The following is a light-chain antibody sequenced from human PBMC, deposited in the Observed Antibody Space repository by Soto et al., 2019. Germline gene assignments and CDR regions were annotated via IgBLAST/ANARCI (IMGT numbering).Light chain of an antibody. CDR3: QQSHSTPRT. V-gene: IGKV1-39*01. Sequence: DIEMTQSPSSLSASVGDRITISCRASQNINTFLNWYQQKGGKAPKLLIHGASSLQSGVPLRFSGSGSGTDFSLTISSLQPEDFATYYCQQSHSTPRTFGQGTKVEIK. CDR1: QNINTF. J-gene: IGKJ1*01. CDR2: GAS.